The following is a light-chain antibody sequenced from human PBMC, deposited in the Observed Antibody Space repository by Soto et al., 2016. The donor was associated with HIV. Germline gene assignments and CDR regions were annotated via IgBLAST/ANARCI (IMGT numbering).Light chain of an antibody. CDR2: KAS. V-gene: IGKV1-5*03. CDR3: QEANSFPFT. J-gene: IGKJ4*01. CDR1: QSINSW. Sequence: DIQMTQSPSTLSASVGDRVTITCRASQSINSWLAWYQQKAGKAPKLLIYKASSLESGVPSRFSGSGSGTEFTLTISSPQPEDFATYYCQEANSFPFTFGGGTKVEIK.